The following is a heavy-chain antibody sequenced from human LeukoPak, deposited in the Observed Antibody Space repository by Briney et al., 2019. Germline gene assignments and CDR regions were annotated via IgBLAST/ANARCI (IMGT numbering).Heavy chain of an antibody. V-gene: IGHV3-30*18. CDR2: ISYDGSNE. Sequence: GGSLRLSCAASGFTFSSYGMHWVRQAPGKGLEWVAVISYDGSNEYYADSVKGRFTISRDNSKNTLYLQMNSLRAEDTAVYYCAKDNIAAAGTFWFDPWGQGTLVTVSS. J-gene: IGHJ5*02. D-gene: IGHD6-13*01. CDR3: AKDNIAAAGTFWFDP. CDR1: GFTFSSYG.